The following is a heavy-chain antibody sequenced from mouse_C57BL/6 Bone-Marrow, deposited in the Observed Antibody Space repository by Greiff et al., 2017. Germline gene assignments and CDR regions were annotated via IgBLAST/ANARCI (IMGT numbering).Heavy chain of an antibody. J-gene: IGHJ1*03. Sequence: EVQRVESEGGLVQPGSSMKLSCTASGFTFSDYYMAWVRQVPEKGLEWVANINYDGSSTYYLDSLKSRFIISRDNAKNILYLQMSSLMSEDTTAYYCAREDDYYSWYFDVWGTGTTVTVSS. D-gene: IGHD2-3*01. V-gene: IGHV5-16*01. CDR3: AREDDYYSWYFDV. CDR2: INYDGSST. CDR1: GFTFSDYY.